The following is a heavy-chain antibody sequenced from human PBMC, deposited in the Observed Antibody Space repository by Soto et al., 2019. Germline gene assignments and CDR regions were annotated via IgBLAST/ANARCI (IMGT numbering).Heavy chain of an antibody. CDR3: AKASGIAALRVTTPYYGMDF. D-gene: IGHD6-6*01. CDR1: VFTFDDYA. V-gene: IGHV3-9*01. Sequence: PVGSLRLSCASYVFTFDDYAMHCVRQSPGKCLEWVSGISWNSGSIGYADSVKGRFTISRDNAKNSLYLQMNSLRAEDTALYYCAKASGIAALRVTTPYYGMDFWGQGTTVIVSS. CDR2: ISWNSGSI. J-gene: IGHJ6*01.